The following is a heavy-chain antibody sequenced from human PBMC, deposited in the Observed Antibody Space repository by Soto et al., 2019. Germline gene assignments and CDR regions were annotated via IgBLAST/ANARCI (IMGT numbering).Heavy chain of an antibody. D-gene: IGHD3-10*01. CDR2: IDGSGGIT. V-gene: IGHV3-23*01. CDR1: GFTFGTTD. CDR3: VKNSGWFNT. Sequence: QLLQSGGGLVQPGGSLTLSCAASGFTFGTTDMSWVRQAPGEGLEWVSTIDGSGGITYYADSVKGRFTSSRDNSRNTVYLQMNSLRGADTALYYCVKNSGWFNTWGQGALVTVSS. J-gene: IGHJ5*02.